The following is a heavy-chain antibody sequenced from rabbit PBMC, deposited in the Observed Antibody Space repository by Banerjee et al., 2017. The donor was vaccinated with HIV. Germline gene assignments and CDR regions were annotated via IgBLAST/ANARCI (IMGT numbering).Heavy chain of an antibody. D-gene: IGHD6-1*01. Sequence: QSLEESGGDLVKPGASLALTCTASGFSFSSGYYMCWVRQAPGKGLEWIACITADSSGNTYYASWAKGRFTISKTSSATVTLQMTSLTAADTATYFCARDGGYAGYGYATYAFDPRGQGTLVTVS. CDR1: GFSFSSGYY. CDR2: ITADSSGNT. CDR3: ARDGGYAGYGYATYAFDP. J-gene: IGHJ2*01. V-gene: IGHV1S40*01.